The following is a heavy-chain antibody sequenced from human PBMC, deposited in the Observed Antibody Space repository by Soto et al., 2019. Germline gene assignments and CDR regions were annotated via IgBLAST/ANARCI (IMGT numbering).Heavy chain of an antibody. CDR1: GGSISSSSYY. J-gene: IGHJ4*02. D-gene: IGHD4-17*01. V-gene: IGHV4-39*01. CDR3: ARQHLLTTRALAHFDY. CDR2: IYYSGST. Sequence: SETLSLTCTVSGGSISSSSYYWGWIRQPPGKGLEWIGSIYYSGSTYYNPSLKSRVTISVDTSKNQFSLKLSSVTAADTAVYYCARQHLLTTRALAHFDYWGQGTLVTVSS.